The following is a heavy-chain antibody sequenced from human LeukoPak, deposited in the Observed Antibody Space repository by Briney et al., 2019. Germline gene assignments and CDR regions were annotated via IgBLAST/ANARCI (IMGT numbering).Heavy chain of an antibody. CDR3: ARSPSYSSGWYGYYYGMDV. J-gene: IGHJ6*02. CDR1: SYXY. Sequence: SYXYWGWIRQPPGKGLEWIGSIYDSGSTYYNPSLKSRVTISVDTSKNQFSLKLNSVTAADTAVYYCARSPSYSSGWYGYYYGMDVWGQGTTVTVSS. V-gene: IGHV4-39*07. CDR2: IYDSGST. D-gene: IGHD6-19*01.